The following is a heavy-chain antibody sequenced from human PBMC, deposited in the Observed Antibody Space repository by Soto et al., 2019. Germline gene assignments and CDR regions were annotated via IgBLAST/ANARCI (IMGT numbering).Heavy chain of an antibody. J-gene: IGHJ5*02. D-gene: IGHD6-6*01. CDR1: GGTFSSYT. V-gene: IGHV1-69*04. Sequence: GASVKVSCKASGGTFSSYTISGVRQAPGQGLEWMGRIIPILGIANYAQKFQGRVTITADKSTSTAYMELSSLRSEDTAVYYCARDRWSSSSGHTWFDPWGQGTLVTVSS. CDR2: IIPILGIA. CDR3: ARDRWSSSSGHTWFDP.